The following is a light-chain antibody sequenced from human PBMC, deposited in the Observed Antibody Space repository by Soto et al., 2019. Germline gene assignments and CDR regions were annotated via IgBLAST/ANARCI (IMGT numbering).Light chain of an antibody. CDR3: SSDISSSAPYV. V-gene: IGLV2-14*01. CDR2: DVT. Sequence: QSALTQPASVSGSPGQSITISCTGNTSDIGGYNYVSWYQQHPGKAPKLMIYDVTRRPSGVSNRFSGSKSGNTASLTISGLQAEDEADYYCSSDISSSAPYVFGTGTKLTVL. J-gene: IGLJ1*01. CDR1: TSDIGGYNY.